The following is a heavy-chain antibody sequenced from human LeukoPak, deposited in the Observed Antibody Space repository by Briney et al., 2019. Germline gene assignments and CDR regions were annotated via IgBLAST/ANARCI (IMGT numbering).Heavy chain of an antibody. J-gene: IGHJ3*02. V-gene: IGHV3-7*01. CDR3: VRDGGSAWYINGDEAFDI. CDR1: GFTFSNYW. CDR2: INQDGSEK. D-gene: IGHD6-19*01. Sequence: GGSLRLSCAASGFTFSNYWMSWVRQAPGKGLEWVANINQDGSEKYYVDSVKGRFTISRDNAKNSLYLQMNSLRAEDTAVYYCVRDGGSAWYINGDEAFDIWGQGTKVTVSS.